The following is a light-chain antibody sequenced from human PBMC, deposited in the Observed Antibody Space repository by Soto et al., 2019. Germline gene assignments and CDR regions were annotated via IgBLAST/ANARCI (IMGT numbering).Light chain of an antibody. J-gene: IGKJ1*01. CDR1: QSVLSSSNNKNY. CDR2: WAS. Sequence: DIVMTQSPDSLAVSLGERATINCKSSQSVLSSSNNKNYLAWYQQKPRQPPKLLIYWASTRESGVPDRFSGSGSGTDFTLTISSLQDEDVAVYYCQQYYSSPLAFGQGTKVDLK. CDR3: QQYYSSPLA. V-gene: IGKV4-1*01.